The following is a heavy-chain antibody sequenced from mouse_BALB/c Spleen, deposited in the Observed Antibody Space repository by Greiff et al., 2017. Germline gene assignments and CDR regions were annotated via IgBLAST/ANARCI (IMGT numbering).Heavy chain of an antibody. CDR3: ARRYRYDEAWFAY. CDR2: ISSGGST. D-gene: IGHD2-14*01. CDR1: GFTFSSYA. Sequence: EVQLVESGGGLVKPGGSLKLSCAASGFTFSSYAMSWVRQTPEKRLEWVASISSGGSTYYPDSVKGRFTISRDNARNILYLQMSSLRSEDTAMYYCARRYRYDEAWFAYWGQGTLVTVSA. J-gene: IGHJ3*01. V-gene: IGHV5-6-5*01.